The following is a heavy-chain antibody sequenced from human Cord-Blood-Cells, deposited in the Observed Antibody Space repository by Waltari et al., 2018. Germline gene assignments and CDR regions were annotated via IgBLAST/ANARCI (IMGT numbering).Heavy chain of an antibody. CDR1: GYTFTSYD. V-gene: IGHV1-8*01. CDR3: ARWPTTEDSYNWNDDAFDI. CDR2: MNPNSGNT. Sequence: QVQLVQSGAEVKKPGASVKVSCKASGYTFTSYDINWVRQATGQGLEWMGWMNPNSGNTGYAQKFQGRVTMTRNTSISTAYMELSSLRSEDTAVYYCARWPTTEDSYNWNDDAFDIWGQGTMVTVSS. J-gene: IGHJ3*02. D-gene: IGHD1-1*01.